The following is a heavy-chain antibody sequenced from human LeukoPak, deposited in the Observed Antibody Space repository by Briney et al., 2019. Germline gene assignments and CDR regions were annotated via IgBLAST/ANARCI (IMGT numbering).Heavy chain of an antibody. CDR2: TSYDGSSK. J-gene: IGHJ4*02. CDR1: GFTFSSYA. D-gene: IGHD1-26*01. Sequence: PGGSLRLSCAASGFTFSSYAMHWVRQAPGKGLEWVAVTSYDGSSKYYADSVKGRFTISRDNSKNTLYLQINSLRTEDTAMYYCARDRGSYFDYWGQGTLVTVSS. V-gene: IGHV3-30-3*01. CDR3: ARDRGSYFDY.